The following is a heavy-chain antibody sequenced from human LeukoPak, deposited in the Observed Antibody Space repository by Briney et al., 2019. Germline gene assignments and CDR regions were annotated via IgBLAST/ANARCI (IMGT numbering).Heavy chain of an antibody. V-gene: IGHV3-48*03. CDR3: ARASAPPSFYYYYGMDV. Sequence: GGSLRLSCEASGFTFNIYWMNWVRQAPGKGLEWISYISSSGSTIYYADSVKGRFTISRDNAKNSLYLQMNSLRVEGTAVYYCARASAPPSFYYYYGMDVWGQGTTVTVSS. CDR2: ISSSGSTI. CDR1: GFTFNIYW. J-gene: IGHJ6*02.